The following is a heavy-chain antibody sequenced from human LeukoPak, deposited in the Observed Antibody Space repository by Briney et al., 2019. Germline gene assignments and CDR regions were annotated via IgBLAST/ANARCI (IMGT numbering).Heavy chain of an antibody. J-gene: IGHJ4*02. Sequence: GGSLRLSCAASGFTFSSYGMHWVRQAPGKGLEWVAVIWYDRSNKYYADSVKGRFTISRDNSKNTLYLQMNSLRAEDTAVYYCARDSPDYGGKGFDYWGQGTLVTVSS. V-gene: IGHV3-33*01. CDR3: ARDSPDYGGKGFDY. D-gene: IGHD4-23*01. CDR1: GFTFSSYG. CDR2: IWYDRSNK.